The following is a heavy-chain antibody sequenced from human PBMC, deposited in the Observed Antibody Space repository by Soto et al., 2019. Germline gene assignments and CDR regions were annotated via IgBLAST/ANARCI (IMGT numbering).Heavy chain of an antibody. V-gene: IGHV1-2*02. Sequence: QVQLVQSGAELKKPGASVKVSCKAPGYTFTDYYLHWVRQAPGQGLQWMGWINPNSGGTHYERKFQGRVTMTTDTSINTAYMQLTGLTSNDTAVYYCARDILMAAAHGFDPWGQGTLVSVSS. D-gene: IGHD6-13*01. CDR3: ARDILMAAAHGFDP. CDR1: GYTFTDYY. J-gene: IGHJ5*02. CDR2: INPNSGGT.